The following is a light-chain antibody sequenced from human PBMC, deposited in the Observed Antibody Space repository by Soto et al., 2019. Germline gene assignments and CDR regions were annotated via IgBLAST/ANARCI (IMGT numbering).Light chain of an antibody. CDR3: QQCSSSSYT. CDR2: AAS. CDR1: QSISSSY. V-gene: IGKV3-20*01. Sequence: EIVLTQSPGTLSLSPGERATLSCRASQSISSSYLAWYQQKPGQAPRLLIYAASSRAAGIPDRFSGSGAGTVAPITISRLEQDVVALYYGQQCSSSSYTFGQGTQLEIK. J-gene: IGKJ2*01.